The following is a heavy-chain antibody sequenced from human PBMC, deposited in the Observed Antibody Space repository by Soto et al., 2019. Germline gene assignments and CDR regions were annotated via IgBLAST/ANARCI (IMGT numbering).Heavy chain of an antibody. CDR1: GFTFSGSA. J-gene: IGHJ4*02. CDR3: TKLVSGSYSLIDY. V-gene: IGHV3-73*01. Sequence: PGGSLRLSCAASGFTFSGSAIHWVRQASGKGLEWVGRIRNKANNYATAYAASVKGRFAVSRDDSKNTAYLQMNSLKTEDTAVYYCTKLVSGSYSLIDYWGQGTLVTSPQ. D-gene: IGHD6-19*01. CDR2: IRNKANNYAT.